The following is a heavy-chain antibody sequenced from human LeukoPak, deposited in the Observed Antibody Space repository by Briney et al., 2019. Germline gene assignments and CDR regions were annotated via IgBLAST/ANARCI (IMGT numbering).Heavy chain of an antibody. V-gene: IGHV4-39*07. CDR2: IYYSGST. CDR1: GVSISSSSYY. Sequence: PSETLSLTCTVSGVSISSSSYYWDWIRQPPGKGLEWIGSIYYSGSTYYNPSLKSRVTISVDTSKNQFSLKLSSVTAADTAVYWCARRYCSGGTCYSERGAFDIWGQGTMVTVSS. D-gene: IGHD2-15*01. CDR3: ARRYCSGGTCYSERGAFDI. J-gene: IGHJ3*02.